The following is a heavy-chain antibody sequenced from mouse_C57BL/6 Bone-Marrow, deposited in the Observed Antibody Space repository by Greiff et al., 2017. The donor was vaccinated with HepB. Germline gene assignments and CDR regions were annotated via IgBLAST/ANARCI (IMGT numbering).Heavy chain of an antibody. D-gene: IGHD1-1*01. CDR3: TRGDYVSPFAY. Sequence: EVQLQQSGPELVKPGASVKISCKASGYTFTDYYMNWVKQSHGKSLEWIGDINPNNGGTSYNQKFKGKATLTVDKSSSTAYMELRSLTSEDSAVYYCTRGDYVSPFAYWGQVTLVTVSA. V-gene: IGHV1-26*01. CDR2: INPNNGGT. CDR1: GYTFTDYY. J-gene: IGHJ3*01.